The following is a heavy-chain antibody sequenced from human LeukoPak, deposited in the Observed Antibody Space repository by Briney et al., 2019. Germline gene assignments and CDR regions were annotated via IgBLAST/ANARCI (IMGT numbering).Heavy chain of an antibody. Sequence: GGSLRLSCAASGFTFSSYGMHWVRQAPGKGLEWVAVISYDGSNKYYADSVKGRFTISRDNSKNTLYLQMNSLRAEDTAVYYCASEREGVSGWYRADYFDYWGQGTLVTVSS. CDR3: ASEREGVSGWYRADYFDY. V-gene: IGHV3-30*03. D-gene: IGHD6-19*01. CDR1: GFTFSSYG. J-gene: IGHJ4*02. CDR2: ISYDGSNK.